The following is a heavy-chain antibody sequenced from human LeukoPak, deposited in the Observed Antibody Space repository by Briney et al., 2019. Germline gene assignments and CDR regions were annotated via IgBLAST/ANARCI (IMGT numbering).Heavy chain of an antibody. CDR3: ASSPGEQLLVYFDH. D-gene: IGHD6-19*01. V-gene: IGHV3-7*01. CDR1: GFTFSSYW. J-gene: IGHJ4*02. Sequence: GGSLRLSCAASGFTFSSYWMTWVRQAPGKGLEWVASIKQDDSKKHYMDSVKGRFTISRDNAKNSLYLQMDSLRAEDSAVYYCASSPGEQLLVYFDHWGQGTLVIVSS. CDR2: IKQDDSKK.